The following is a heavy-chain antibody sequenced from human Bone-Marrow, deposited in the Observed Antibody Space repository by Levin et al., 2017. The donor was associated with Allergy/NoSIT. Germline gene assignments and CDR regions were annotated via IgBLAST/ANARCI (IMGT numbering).Heavy chain of an antibody. J-gene: IGHJ4*02. CDR2: IIPIFGTA. Sequence: SVKVSCKASGGTFSSYAISWVRQAPGQGLEWMGGIIPIFGTANYAQKFQGRVTITADESTSTAYMELSSLRSEDTAVYYCARVRENYYDSSGDPPGFGYWGQGTLVTVSS. V-gene: IGHV1-69*13. D-gene: IGHD3-22*01. CDR3: ARVRENYYDSSGDPPGFGY. CDR1: GGTFSSYA.